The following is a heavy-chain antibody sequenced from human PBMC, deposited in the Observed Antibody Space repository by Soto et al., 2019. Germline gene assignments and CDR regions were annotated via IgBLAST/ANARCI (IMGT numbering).Heavy chain of an antibody. J-gene: IGHJ4*02. CDR1: GFTVSNNY. V-gene: IGHV3-53*01. CDR2: IYSSGGT. D-gene: IGHD6-13*01. Sequence: DEQLEESGGGLIQPGGSLRLSCAVSGFTVSNNYMTWVRQAPGKGLEWVSLIYSSGGTKYADSVRGRFTISRDNSKNTLYLQMNSLKVEDTAVYYCARDPPGIAASGSYNWGQGTLVTVSS. CDR3: ARDPPGIAASGSYN.